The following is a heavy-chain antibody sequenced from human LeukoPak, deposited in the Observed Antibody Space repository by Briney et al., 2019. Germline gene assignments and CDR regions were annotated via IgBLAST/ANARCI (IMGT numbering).Heavy chain of an antibody. CDR1: GFTFSGFW. CDR3: ARGSGYYDSSGYCGY. J-gene: IGHJ4*02. Sequence: GGSLRLSCAASGFTFSGFWMHWVRHAPGKGLVWLSRISIDGSSTNYADSVKGRFTISRDNAKNTVFLQMNSLRAEDTAVYYCARGSGYYDSSGYCGYWGQGTLVTVSS. D-gene: IGHD3-22*01. CDR2: ISIDGSST. V-gene: IGHV3-74*01.